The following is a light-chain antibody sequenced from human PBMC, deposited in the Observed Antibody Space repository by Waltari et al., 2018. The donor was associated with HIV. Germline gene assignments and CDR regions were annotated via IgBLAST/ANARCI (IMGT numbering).Light chain of an antibody. CDR3: QQYDKLPLT. J-gene: IGKJ4*01. CDR1: QDITNY. Sequence: DIQMTQSPSSLSACVGDRVTITCQASQDITNYFTWYQQKPGQAPKHLIYDASNVETGVPSRFSGSGSGTDFIFTISSLQPEDMATYFCQQYDKLPLTFGGGTKVEIK. V-gene: IGKV1-33*01. CDR2: DAS.